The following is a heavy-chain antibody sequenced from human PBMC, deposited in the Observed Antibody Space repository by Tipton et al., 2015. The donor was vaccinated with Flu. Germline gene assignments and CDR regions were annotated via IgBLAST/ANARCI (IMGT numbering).Heavy chain of an antibody. CDR2: IKQDGSEK. D-gene: IGHD1-26*01. V-gene: IGHV3-7*01. CDR1: GFIFGDYW. J-gene: IGHJ1*01. Sequence: SLRLSCAASGFIFGDYWMLWLRQAPGKGLEWVTNIKQDGSEKYYVDSVKGRFTISRDNAKNSLYLQMSSLRVEDTAVYFCARGGRSGSCGAEYFQYWGQGTLVTVSS. CDR3: ARGGRSGSCGAEYFQY.